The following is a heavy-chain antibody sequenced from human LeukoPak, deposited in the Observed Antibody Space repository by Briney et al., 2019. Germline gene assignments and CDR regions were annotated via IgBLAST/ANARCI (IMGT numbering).Heavy chain of an antibody. V-gene: IGHV4-39*07. CDR3: ARDRGPHGSSPNSGAFDI. D-gene: IGHD1-26*01. CDR1: GGSISSSSYY. CDR2: IYYSGST. J-gene: IGHJ3*02. Sequence: SETLSLTCTVSGGSISSSSYYWGWIRQPPGKGLEWIGSIYYSGSTYYNPSLKSRVTISVDTSKNQFSLKLSSVTAADTAVYYCARDRGPHGSSPNSGAFDIWGQGTMVTVSS.